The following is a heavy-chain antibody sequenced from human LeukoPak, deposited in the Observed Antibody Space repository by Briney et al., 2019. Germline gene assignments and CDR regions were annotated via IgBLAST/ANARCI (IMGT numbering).Heavy chain of an antibody. CDR2: SSSSSSTI. CDR1: GFTFSSYG. J-gene: IGHJ3*02. D-gene: IGHD3-22*01. CDR3: ASRKSYYDSSGFSSDAFDI. V-gene: IGHV3-48*04. Sequence: PGGSLRLSCAASGFTFSSYGMTWVRQAPGKGLEGVSYSSSSSSTIYYADSVKGRFTISRDNAKNSLYLQMNSLRAEDTAVYYCASRKSYYDSSGFSSDAFDIWGQGTMVTVSS.